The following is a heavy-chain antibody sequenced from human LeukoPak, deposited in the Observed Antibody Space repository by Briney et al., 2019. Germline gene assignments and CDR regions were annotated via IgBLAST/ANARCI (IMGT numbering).Heavy chain of an antibody. CDR3: ARSSGSGSYNY. CDR1: GGSINSYY. CDR2: IYYSGYT. Sequence: SETLSLTCTVSGGSINSYYWSWIRQPPGKGLEWIGYIYYSGYTNYNPSLKSRVTISVDASKTQFSLRQSSVTATDTAVYYCARSSGSGSYNYWGQGTLVTVSS. V-gene: IGHV4-59*01. D-gene: IGHD1-26*01. J-gene: IGHJ4*02.